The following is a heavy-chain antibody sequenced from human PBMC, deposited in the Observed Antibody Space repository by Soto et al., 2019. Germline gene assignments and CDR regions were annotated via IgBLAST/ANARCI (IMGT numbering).Heavy chain of an antibody. CDR1: RRSVSRYN. CDR2: IYYSGST. V-gene: IGHV4-59*08. J-gene: IGHJ5*02. D-gene: IGHD3-9*01. Sequence: QSLTSTPSRRSVSRYNWSSIREPPGKGQERFWYIYYSGSTNYNPSQKSRVTISVDTSKNQFSLKLSSVTAADTAVYYCARHARYYDILTGYSTLSWFDPWGQGTLVTVSS. CDR3: ARHARYYDILTGYSTLSWFDP.